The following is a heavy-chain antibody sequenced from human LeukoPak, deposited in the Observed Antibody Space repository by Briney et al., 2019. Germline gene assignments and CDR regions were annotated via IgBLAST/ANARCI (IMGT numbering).Heavy chain of an antibody. D-gene: IGHD1-14*01. CDR2: IYTSGST. CDR3: ARVVNRGYYFEY. CDR1: GGSISSGSYY. J-gene: IGHJ4*02. V-gene: IGHV4-61*02. Sequence: NPSQTLSLTCTVSGGSISSGSYYWSWIRQPAGKGLEWIGRIYTSGSTNYNPSLKSRVTISVDTSKNQFSLKLSSVTAADTAVYYCARVVNRGYYFEYWGQGTLVTVSS.